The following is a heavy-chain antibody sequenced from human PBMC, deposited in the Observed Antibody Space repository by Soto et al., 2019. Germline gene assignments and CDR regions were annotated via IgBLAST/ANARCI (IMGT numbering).Heavy chain of an antibody. Sequence: QVQLVQSGSEVKKPGSSVKVSCKASGGTFSSYAISWVRQVPGQGLEWMGGIMPIFGTPDYAQKFQGRFTITAAESTSTAYMELSSLRSEDTGVYYCARDKDRPQLGGNYYYMMDVWGQGTTVTVSS. V-gene: IGHV1-69*12. CDR3: ARDKDRPQLGGNYYYMMDV. CDR2: IMPIFGTP. J-gene: IGHJ6*02. D-gene: IGHD3-10*01. CDR1: GGTFSSYA.